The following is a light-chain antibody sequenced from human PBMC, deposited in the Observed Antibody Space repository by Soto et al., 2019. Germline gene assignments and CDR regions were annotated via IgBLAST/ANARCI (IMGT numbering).Light chain of an antibody. CDR2: GVS. J-gene: IGKJ1*01. CDR1: QIISGY. Sequence: DIQMTQSPSSLSASVGDRVTITCRASQIISGYLNWYQQKPGKAPNLLIFGVSRLQSGVPSRFSGSGSGTDFTLTISCLQSEDFATYYCQQYYSYPRTFGQGTKVDIK. V-gene: IGKV1-39*01. CDR3: QQYYSYPRT.